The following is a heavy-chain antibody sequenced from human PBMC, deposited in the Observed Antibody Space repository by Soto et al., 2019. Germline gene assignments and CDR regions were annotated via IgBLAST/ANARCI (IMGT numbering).Heavy chain of an antibody. V-gene: IGHV4-59*08. Sequence: QVQLQESGPGLVKPSETLSLTCTVSGGSISSYYWSWIRQPPGKGLEWIGYIYYSGSTNYNPSLKSRDTISGDTSKNQCSLKRSSVTAADTAMYYCARRYGPGFDYWGQGTLVTVSS. D-gene: IGHD4-17*01. CDR1: GGSISSYY. CDR3: ARRYGPGFDY. CDR2: IYYSGST. J-gene: IGHJ4*02.